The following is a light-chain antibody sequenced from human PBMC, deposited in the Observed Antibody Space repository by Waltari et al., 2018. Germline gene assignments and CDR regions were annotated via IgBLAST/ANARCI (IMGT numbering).Light chain of an antibody. J-gene: IGKJ1*01. CDR3: QEYSNSPRT. CDR1: QSISSSY. CDR2: GSS. V-gene: IGKV3-20*01. Sequence: IVLTQSPGTLSLSPGDRVTLSCRASQSISSSYLAWYQQRPGQAPRLLIYGSSSRATGIPDRFSGSGSGTNFTLIVTRLEPEDFAVYYCQEYSNSPRTFGQGTKVEMK.